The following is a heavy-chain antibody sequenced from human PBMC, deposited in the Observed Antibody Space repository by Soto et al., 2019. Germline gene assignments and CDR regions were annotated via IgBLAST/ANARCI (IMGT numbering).Heavy chain of an antibody. V-gene: IGHV3-23*01. CDR3: LLTTRYGMDV. J-gene: IGHJ6*02. D-gene: IGHD3-3*01. Sequence: GGSLRLSCAASGFAFSDYALTWVRQAPGKGLSWVSTLSGSGARMYYADSVRGRFTVSRDNSRDTLYLQMNSLRAEDTAVYYCLLTTRYGMDVWGQGTTVTVSS. CDR1: GFAFSDYA. CDR2: LSGSGARM.